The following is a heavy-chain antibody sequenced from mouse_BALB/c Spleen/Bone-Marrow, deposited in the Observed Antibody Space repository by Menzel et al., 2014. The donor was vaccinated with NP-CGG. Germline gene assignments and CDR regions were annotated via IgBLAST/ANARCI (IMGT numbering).Heavy chain of an antibody. CDR1: GINIKDTY. Sequence: GQLKESGEELVKPEASVKLSCTAYGINIKDTYMHWVKQRPEQGLEWIGRIDPANGNTKYDPKSQGKATITTDTTSNTAYLQLSSVTSEDTSVYYCARSAPYDYAGAWFVYCGQGTLFPVSA. V-gene: IGHV14-3*02. D-gene: IGHD2-4*01. CDR2: IDPANGNT. CDR3: ARSAPYDYAGAWFVY. J-gene: IGHJ3*01.